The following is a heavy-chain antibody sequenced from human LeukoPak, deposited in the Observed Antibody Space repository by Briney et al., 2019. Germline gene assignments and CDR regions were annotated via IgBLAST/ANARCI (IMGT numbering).Heavy chain of an antibody. D-gene: IGHD2-2*01. CDR2: ISGSGGST. Sequence: GGSLRLSCAASGFTFSSYPMSWVRQAPGKGLEWVSAISGSGGSTYYADSVKGRFTISRDNSKNTLYLQMNSLRAEDTAVYYCARSIVVVSAANYYYYYMDVWGKGTTVTVSS. J-gene: IGHJ6*03. V-gene: IGHV3-23*01. CDR3: ARSIVVVSAANYYYYYMDV. CDR1: GFTFSSYP.